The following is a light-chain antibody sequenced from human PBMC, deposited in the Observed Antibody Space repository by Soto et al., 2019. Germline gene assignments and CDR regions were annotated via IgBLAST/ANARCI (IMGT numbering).Light chain of an antibody. CDR3: QQYGSSPMT. CDR1: QCISSSY. V-gene: IGKV3-20*01. Sequence: DIVLTQSPATLSLSPGDRVTLTCRASQCISSSYLAWYQQKPGQAPRLLIYGASSRATGIPDRFSGSGSGTDFTLTISRLEPEDFAVYYCQQYGSSPMTFGQGTRLEIK. CDR2: GAS. J-gene: IGKJ5*01.